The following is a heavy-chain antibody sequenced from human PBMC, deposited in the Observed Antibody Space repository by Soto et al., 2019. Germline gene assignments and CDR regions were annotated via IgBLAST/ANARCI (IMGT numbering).Heavy chain of an antibody. Sequence: GGSLRLSCVASGFTFSSYGMHWVRQAPGKGLEWVALIWFDGSSTYYADSVKGRFTISRDNSKNTRYLQMNSLRAEDTAVYYCARGRWKLLTRQGDWFDPWGQGTLVTVSS. D-gene: IGHD1-26*01. CDR2: IWFDGSST. V-gene: IGHV3-33*01. J-gene: IGHJ5*02. CDR1: GFTFSSYG. CDR3: ARGRWKLLTRQGDWFDP.